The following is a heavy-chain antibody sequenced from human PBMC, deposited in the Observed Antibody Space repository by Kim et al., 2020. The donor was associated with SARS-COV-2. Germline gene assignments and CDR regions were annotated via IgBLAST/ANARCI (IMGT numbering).Heavy chain of an antibody. CDR2: ISYDGSNK. D-gene: IGHD3-10*01. CDR3: ARLGFGELSRLSY. V-gene: IGHV3-33*05. CDR1: GFTFSSYG. Sequence: GGSLRLSCAASGFTFSSYGMHWVRQAPGKGLEWVAVISYDGSNKYYADSVKGRFTISRDNSKNTLYLQMNSLRAEDTAVYYCARLGFGELSRLSYWGQGTLVTVSS. J-gene: IGHJ4*02.